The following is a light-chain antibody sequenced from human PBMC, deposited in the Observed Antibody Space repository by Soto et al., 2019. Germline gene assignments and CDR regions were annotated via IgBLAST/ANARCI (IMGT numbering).Light chain of an antibody. V-gene: IGKV1-5*01. Sequence: IQLTQSPSTLSASEVDRVTIACRASQRISSRLAWYQQRPGKAPKLLIHDASSLESGVPSRFSGSGSATEFTLTISCLQPDDFATYYCQQYNSCSITFGQGTRLEIK. CDR1: QRISSR. CDR2: DAS. CDR3: QQYNSCSIT. J-gene: IGKJ5*01.